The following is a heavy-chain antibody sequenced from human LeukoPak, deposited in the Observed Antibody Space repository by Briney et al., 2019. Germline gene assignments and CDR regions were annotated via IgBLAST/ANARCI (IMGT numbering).Heavy chain of an antibody. CDR3: AREAPFDY. Sequence: GGSLRLSCAASGFSFSTYWMSWVRQAPGRGLEWVANIKEDGSEKYYVDSVKGRFTVSRDNTKKLVYLQMNNLRAEDTAVYYCAREAPFDYWGQGTLVTVSS. CDR1: GFSFSTYW. J-gene: IGHJ4*02. CDR2: IKEDGSEK. V-gene: IGHV3-7*05.